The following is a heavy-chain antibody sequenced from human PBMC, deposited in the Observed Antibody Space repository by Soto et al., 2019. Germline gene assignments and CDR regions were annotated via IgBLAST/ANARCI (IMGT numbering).Heavy chain of an antibody. D-gene: IGHD1-26*01. CDR3: ARGSGSYRLDY. Sequence: QVQLVESGGGVVQPGRSLRLSCAASGFTFSSYAMHWVRQAPGKGLEWVAVISYDGSNKYYADSVKGRFTISRDNSKNTLYLHMNSLRAEDTAVYYCARGSGSYRLDYWGQGTLVTVSS. J-gene: IGHJ4*02. V-gene: IGHV3-30-3*01. CDR1: GFTFSSYA. CDR2: ISYDGSNK.